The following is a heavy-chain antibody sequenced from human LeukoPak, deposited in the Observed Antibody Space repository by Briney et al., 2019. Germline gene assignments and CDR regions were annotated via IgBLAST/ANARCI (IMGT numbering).Heavy chain of an antibody. CDR1: GGSISSYY. D-gene: IGHD5-24*01. J-gene: IGHJ5*02. Sequence: SETLSLTCTVSGGSISSYYWSWIRQPPGKGLEWIGYIYYSGSTNYNPSLKSRVTISVDTSKNQFSLKLSSVTAADTAVYYCATDHSMANTAWWFDPWGQGTLVTVSS. CDR2: IYYSGST. CDR3: ATDHSMANTAWWFDP. V-gene: IGHV4-59*12.